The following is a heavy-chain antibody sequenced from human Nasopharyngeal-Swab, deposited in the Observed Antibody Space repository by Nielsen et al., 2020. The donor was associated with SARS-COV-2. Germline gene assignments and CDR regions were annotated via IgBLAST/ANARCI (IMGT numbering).Heavy chain of an antibody. V-gene: IGHV3-48*03. CDR3: ARFYGMDV. J-gene: IGHJ6*02. Sequence: GESLKISCAASGFNFSSYEMNWVRQAPGKGLEWVSYISSSGSTIYYADSVKGRFTISRDNAKNSLYLQMNSLRAEDTAVYYCARFYGMDVWGQGTTVTVSS. CDR1: GFNFSSYE. CDR2: ISSSGSTI.